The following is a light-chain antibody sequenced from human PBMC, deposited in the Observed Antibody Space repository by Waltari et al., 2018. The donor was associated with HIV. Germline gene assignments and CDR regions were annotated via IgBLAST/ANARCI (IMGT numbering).Light chain of an antibody. Sequence: QSDLTQPPSASGTPGQRLTISCSGTTSNIARNTVIWFQQLPGTTPTVLIYRKNQRPSVVPDRICGSKSGTSAYLRISGLQSEDEADYYCAAWDDSLNGSVFGGGTKLTVV. V-gene: IGLV1-44*01. CDR2: RKN. CDR3: AAWDDSLNGSV. CDR1: TSNIARNT. J-gene: IGLJ3*02.